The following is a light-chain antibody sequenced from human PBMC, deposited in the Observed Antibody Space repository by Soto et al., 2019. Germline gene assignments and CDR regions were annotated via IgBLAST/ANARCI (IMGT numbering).Light chain of an antibody. CDR3: QQSHSTPWT. CDR1: QSISIY. CDR2: AAS. J-gene: IGKJ1*01. Sequence: DIQMTQSPSSLSASVGDRVTITCRASQSISIYLNWYQRKPGKGPKLLIYAASSLQSGVPSKFSASGSGTDFTLTISSLQPEDSATYYCQQSHSTPWTCGQGTKVEV. V-gene: IGKV1-39*01.